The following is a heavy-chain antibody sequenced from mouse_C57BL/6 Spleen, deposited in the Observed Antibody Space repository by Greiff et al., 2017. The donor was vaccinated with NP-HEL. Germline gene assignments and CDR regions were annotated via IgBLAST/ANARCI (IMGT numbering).Heavy chain of an antibody. CDR3: ASFRLPYAMDY. V-gene: IGHV5-12*01. CDR1: GFTFSDYY. J-gene: IGHJ4*01. D-gene: IGHD3-2*02. CDR2: ISNGGGST. Sequence: EVKLMESGGGLVQPGGSLKLSCAASGFTFSDYYMYWVRQTPEKRLEWVAYISNGGGSTYYPDTVKGRFTISRDNAKNTLYLQMSRLKSEDTAMYYCASFRLPYAMDYWGQGTSVTVS.